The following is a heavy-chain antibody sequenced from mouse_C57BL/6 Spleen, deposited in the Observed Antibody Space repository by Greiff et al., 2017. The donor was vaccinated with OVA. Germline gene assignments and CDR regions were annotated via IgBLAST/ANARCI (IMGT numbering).Heavy chain of an antibody. CDR1: GYSITSCYY. CDR3: SRDHYYGSSYVAY. CDR2: ISYDGSN. D-gene: IGHD1-1*01. V-gene: IGHV3-6*01. Sequence: EVKLMESGPGLVKPSQSLSLTCSVTGYSITSCYYWNWIRQFPGNKLEWMGYISYDGSNNYNPSLKNRISITRNKSMNQFFLKLNSVTTEDPATYFCSRDHYYGSSYVAYWGQGTLVTVSA. J-gene: IGHJ3*01.